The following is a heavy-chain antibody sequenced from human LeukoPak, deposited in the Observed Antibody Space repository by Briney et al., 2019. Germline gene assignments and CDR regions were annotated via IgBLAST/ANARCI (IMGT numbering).Heavy chain of an antibody. CDR1: GFTFSSYA. CDR2: ISDSGGST. Sequence: GGSLRLSCVASGFTFSSYAMTWVRQAPGKGLEWVSTISDSGGSTNYAESVKGRFTISRDNSKNTLYLQMNSLRAEDTAVYYCAKAHGIAAAGKRYFDYWGQGTLVTVSS. V-gene: IGHV3-23*01. D-gene: IGHD6-13*01. CDR3: AKAHGIAAAGKRYFDY. J-gene: IGHJ4*02.